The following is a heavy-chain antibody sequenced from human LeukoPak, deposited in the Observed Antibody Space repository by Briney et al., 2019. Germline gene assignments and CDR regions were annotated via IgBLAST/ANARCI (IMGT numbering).Heavy chain of an antibody. D-gene: IGHD2-2*02. CDR1: EYTFTGYY. CDR3: TLYNY. V-gene: IGHV1-2*02. J-gene: IGHJ4*02. CDR2: INPNSGGT. Sequence: GASVKVSCKASEYTFTGYYIHWVRQAPGQGLEWMGWINPNSGGTNYAQKFQGRVTMTRDTSATTAYMELSSLRSDDMAVYYCTLYNYWGQGTLVTVSS.